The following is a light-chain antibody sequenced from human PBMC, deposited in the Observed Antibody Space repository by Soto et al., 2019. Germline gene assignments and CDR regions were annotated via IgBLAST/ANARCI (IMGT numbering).Light chain of an antibody. Sequence: EIVMTQSPATLSVSPGERATLSCRASQSVSSNLAWYQQKPGQAPRLLIYAASTRATGIPARFSGSGSGTEFTPTISSLQSEDFAVYYCQQYNNWPRTFGQGTKVDI. V-gene: IGKV3-15*01. CDR2: AAS. J-gene: IGKJ1*01. CDR3: QQYNNWPRT. CDR1: QSVSSN.